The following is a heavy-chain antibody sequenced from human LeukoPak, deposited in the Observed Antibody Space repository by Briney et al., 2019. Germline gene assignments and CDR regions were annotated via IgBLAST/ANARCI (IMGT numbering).Heavy chain of an antibody. D-gene: IGHD3-10*01. J-gene: IGHJ4*02. CDR2: IKQDGSEK. Sequence: GGSLRLSCAASGFTFSSYWMTWVRQSPGKGLERVANIKQDGSEKYYVDSVKGRFTISRDNAKNSLYLEMNSLRAEDTAVYYCARRVFATMVRGEDYFDYWGQGTLVTVSS. CDR1: GFTFSSYW. CDR3: ARRVFATMVRGEDYFDY. V-gene: IGHV3-7*03.